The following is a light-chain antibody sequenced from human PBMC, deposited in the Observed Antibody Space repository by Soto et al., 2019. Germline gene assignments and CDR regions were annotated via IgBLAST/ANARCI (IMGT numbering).Light chain of an antibody. V-gene: IGKV1-5*02. CDR3: QQYYSYST. J-gene: IGKJ1*01. Sequence: DTQMTQSPSALSAAVGDRVTIICRAKQSISTQLAWYQQKPGMAPKLLISGAFSLESGVPSRFSGSGSGTEFALTISSLQPDDFATYYCQQYYSYSTFGQGTKVDI. CDR1: QSISTQ. CDR2: GAF.